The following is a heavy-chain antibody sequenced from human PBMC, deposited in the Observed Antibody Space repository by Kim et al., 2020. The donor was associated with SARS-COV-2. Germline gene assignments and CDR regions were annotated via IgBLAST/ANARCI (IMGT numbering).Heavy chain of an antibody. D-gene: IGHD1-26*01. CDR2: FDPEDGET. V-gene: IGHV1-24*01. Sequence: ASVKVSCKVSGYTLTELSMHWVRQAPGKGLEWMGGFDPEDGETIYAQKFQGRVTMTEDTSTDTAYMELSSLRSEDTAVYYCATARPSGSHDAFDIWGQGTMVTVSS. J-gene: IGHJ3*02. CDR1: GYTLTELS. CDR3: ATARPSGSHDAFDI.